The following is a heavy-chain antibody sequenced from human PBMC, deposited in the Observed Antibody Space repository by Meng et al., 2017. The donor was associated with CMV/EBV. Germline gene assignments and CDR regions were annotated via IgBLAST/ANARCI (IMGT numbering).Heavy chain of an antibody. Sequence: QLQLQQGGVGLLKPSDTLSLTCAVYGGSFSGYYWSWIRQPPGKGLEWIGEINHSGSTNYNPSLKSRVTISVDTSKNQFSLKLSSVTAADTAVYYCASSLTYPDYWGQGTLVTVSS. CDR3: ASSLTYPDY. CDR2: INHSGST. D-gene: IGHD2-15*01. J-gene: IGHJ4*02. V-gene: IGHV4-34*01. CDR1: GGSFSGYY.